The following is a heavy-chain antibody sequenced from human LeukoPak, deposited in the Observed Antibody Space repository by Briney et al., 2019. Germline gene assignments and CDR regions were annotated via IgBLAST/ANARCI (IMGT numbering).Heavy chain of an antibody. V-gene: IGHV3-30*18. CDR1: GFTFSSYG. Sequence: GGSLRLSCAAPGFTFSSYGMHWVRQAPGKGLEWVAVISYDGSNKCYADSVKGRFTISRDNSKNTLYLQMNSLRAEDTAVYYCAKDPTIYGSGSPWYFDYWGQGTLVTVSS. CDR3: AKDPTIYGSGSPWYFDY. CDR2: ISYDGSNK. J-gene: IGHJ4*02. D-gene: IGHD3-10*01.